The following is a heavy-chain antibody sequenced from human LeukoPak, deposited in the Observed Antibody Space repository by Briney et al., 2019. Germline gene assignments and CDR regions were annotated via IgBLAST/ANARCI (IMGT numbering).Heavy chain of an antibody. V-gene: IGHV4-59*01. Sequence: SETLSLTCTVSGGSINSYYWSWIRQSPGKGLEWIGYIYYSGTTNTNNNPSLKSRVTISVDTSKNQFSLKLSSVTAADTAVYYCARYSSGWRRFDYWGQGTLVTVSS. D-gene: IGHD6-19*01. CDR2: IYYSGTTNT. CDR1: GGSINSYY. CDR3: ARYSSGWRRFDY. J-gene: IGHJ4*02.